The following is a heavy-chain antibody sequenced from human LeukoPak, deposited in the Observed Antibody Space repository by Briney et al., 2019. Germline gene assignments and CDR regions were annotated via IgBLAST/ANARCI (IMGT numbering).Heavy chain of an antibody. D-gene: IGHD4-17*01. Sequence: GASVKVSCKSSGYTFTSYGISWVRQAPGQGLEWMGWISAYNGNTNYAQKLQGRVTMTTDTSTSTAYMELRSLRSDDTAVYYCARGSAVYGDYKTYYFDYWGQGTLVTVSS. CDR2: ISAYNGNT. J-gene: IGHJ4*02. V-gene: IGHV1-18*01. CDR1: GYTFTSYG. CDR3: ARGSAVYGDYKTYYFDY.